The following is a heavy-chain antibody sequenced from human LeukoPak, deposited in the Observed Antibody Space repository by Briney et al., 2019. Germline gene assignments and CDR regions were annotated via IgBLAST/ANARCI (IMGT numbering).Heavy chain of an antibody. D-gene: IGHD5-18*01. V-gene: IGHV1-8*01. J-gene: IGHJ6*02. CDR1: GYTFTSYD. CDR2: MNPNSGNT. CDR3: ARGVGYNYGLYYQYGMDV. Sequence: ASVKVSCKASGYTFTSYDINWVRQATGQGLEWMGWMNPNSGNTGYAQNFQGRVTITRDTSASTAYMELSSLRSEDTAVYYCARGVGYNYGLYYQYGMDVWGQGTTVTVSS.